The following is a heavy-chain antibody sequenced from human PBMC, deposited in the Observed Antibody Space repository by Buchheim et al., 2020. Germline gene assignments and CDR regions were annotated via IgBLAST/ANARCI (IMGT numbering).Heavy chain of an antibody. CDR1: GFIFSNYW. D-gene: IGHD3-10*01. CDR3: ARDYYGVDY. V-gene: IGHV3-74*01. Sequence: EVQLVESGGGLVQPGGSLRLSCAASGFIFSNYWMHWVRQAPGKGLVWVSQINSDGSDSTYADSVKGRFNIYRANAKNKRSLQMNSLRGEDTAVYYCARDYYGVDYWGQGTL. CDR2: INSDGSDS. J-gene: IGHJ4*02.